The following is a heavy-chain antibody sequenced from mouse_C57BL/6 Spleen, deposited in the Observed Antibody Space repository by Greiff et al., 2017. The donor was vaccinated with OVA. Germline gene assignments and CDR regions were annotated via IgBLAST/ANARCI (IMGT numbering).Heavy chain of an antibody. D-gene: IGHD2-4*01. CDR3: ARGDYDERGFDY. CDR2: IYPRSGNT. V-gene: IGHV1-81*01. J-gene: IGHJ2*01. CDR1: GYTFTSYG. Sequence: QVQLQQSGAELARPGASVKLSCKASGYTFTSYGISWVKQRTGQGLEWIGEIYPRSGNTYYNEKFKGKATLTADKSSSTAYMELRSLTSEDSAVYFCARGDYDERGFDYWGQGTTLTVSS.